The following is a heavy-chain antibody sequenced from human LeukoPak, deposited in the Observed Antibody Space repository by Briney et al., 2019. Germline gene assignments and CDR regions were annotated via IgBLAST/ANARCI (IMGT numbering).Heavy chain of an antibody. CDR1: GFTLSGYW. Sequence: GGSLRLSCAASGFTLSGYWMHWVRQVPGKGLVWVSRIDANGGGTTYADSVKGRFAISRDNAQNSLFLELNSLRGEDTAVYYCARERNFYYFDYWGQGALVTVSS. J-gene: IGHJ4*02. V-gene: IGHV3-74*01. CDR2: IDANGGGT. CDR3: ARERNFYYFDY. D-gene: IGHD3-3*01.